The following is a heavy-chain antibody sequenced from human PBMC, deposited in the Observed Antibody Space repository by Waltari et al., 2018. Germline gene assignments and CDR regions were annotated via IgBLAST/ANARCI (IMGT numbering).Heavy chain of an antibody. CDR3: ARGYSSSWYDY. V-gene: IGHV4-61*02. D-gene: IGHD6-13*01. Sequence: QVQLQESGPGLVKPSQTLSLTCPVSGGSISSGSYYWSWIRQPAGKGLEWIGRIYTSGSTNYNPSLKSRVTISVDTSKNQFSLKLSSVTAADTAVYYCARGYSSSWYDYWGQGTLVTVSS. CDR1: GGSISSGSYY. J-gene: IGHJ4*02. CDR2: IYTSGST.